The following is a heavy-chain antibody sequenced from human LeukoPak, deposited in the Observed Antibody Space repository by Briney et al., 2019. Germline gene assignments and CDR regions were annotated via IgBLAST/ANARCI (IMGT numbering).Heavy chain of an antibody. CDR1: GLTFSNYW. CDR3: ARFAAGGSYYYYMDV. V-gene: IGHV3-7*01. Sequence: GGSLRLSCAVSGLTFSNYWMSWVRQAPGKGLEWVANIKQDGSERYYADSVKGRFTISRDNAKNSLYLQMNSLRADDTAVYYCARFAAGGSYYYYMDVWGKGTTVTVSS. CDR2: IKQDGSER. J-gene: IGHJ6*03. D-gene: IGHD6-25*01.